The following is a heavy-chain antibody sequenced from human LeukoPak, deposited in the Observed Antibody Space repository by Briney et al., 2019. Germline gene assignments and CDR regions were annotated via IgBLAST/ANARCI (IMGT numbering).Heavy chain of an antibody. J-gene: IGHJ4*02. CDR3: ARDVRYGSVD. CDR1: GFTFSSYW. D-gene: IGHD6-19*01. V-gene: IGHV3-74*01. CDR2: INKDGSIT. Sequence: GGPLRLSCAASGFTFSSYWMHWVRQAPGKGLVWVSYINKDGSITSYADSVKGRFTISRDNAKNTLYLQMNSLRAEDTAVYYCARDVRYGSVDWGQGTLATVSS.